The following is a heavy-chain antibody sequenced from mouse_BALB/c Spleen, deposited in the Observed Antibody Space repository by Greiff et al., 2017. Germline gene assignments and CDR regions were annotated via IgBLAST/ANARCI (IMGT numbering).Heavy chain of an antibody. D-gene: IGHD2-4*01. CDR2: ILPGSGST. J-gene: IGHJ3*01. Sequence: VQVVESGAELMKPGASVKISCKATGYTFSSYWIEWVKQRPGHGLEWIGEILPGSGSTNYNEKFKGKATFTADTSSNTAYMQLSSLTSEDSAVYYCARFMITTGFAYWGQGTLVTVSA. CDR1: GYTFSSYW. CDR3: ARFMITTGFAY. V-gene: IGHV1-9*01.